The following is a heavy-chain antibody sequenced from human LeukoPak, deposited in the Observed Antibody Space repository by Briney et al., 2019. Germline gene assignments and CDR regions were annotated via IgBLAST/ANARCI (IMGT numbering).Heavy chain of an antibody. D-gene: IGHD2-2*01. V-gene: IGHV4-61*02. CDR1: GGSISSGGHY. Sequence: SETLSLTCTVSGGSISSGGHYWSWIRQPAGKGLEYLGRISSTGSTNYNPSLRSRVTISADTSKNHFSLKLSSVTAADTAVYYCARSDQPHVKRGLNSDAFDIWGQGTMVTVSS. CDR2: ISSTGST. J-gene: IGHJ3*02. CDR3: ARSDQPHVKRGLNSDAFDI.